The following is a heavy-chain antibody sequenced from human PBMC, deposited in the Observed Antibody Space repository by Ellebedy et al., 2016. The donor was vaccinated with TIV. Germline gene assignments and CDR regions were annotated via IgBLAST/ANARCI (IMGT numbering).Heavy chain of an antibody. Sequence: MPSETLSLTCTVSGGSISSYYWTWIRQPPGKGLEWIGYMYNSGSTNYNPSLTSRVTISVDTSKNQFSLKLSSVPAADTAVYYCARGISGSYTRTFGYWGQGTLVTVSS. J-gene: IGHJ4*02. D-gene: IGHD1-26*01. V-gene: IGHV4-59*01. CDR1: GGSISSYY. CDR2: MYNSGST. CDR3: ARGISGSYTRTFGY.